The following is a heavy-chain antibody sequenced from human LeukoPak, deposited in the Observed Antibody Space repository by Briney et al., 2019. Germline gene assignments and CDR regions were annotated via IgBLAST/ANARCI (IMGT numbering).Heavy chain of an antibody. CDR1: GFTFSSYA. J-gene: IGHJ6*03. Sequence: QTGGSLRLSCAASGFTFSSYAMSWVRQAPGKGLEWVSAISGSGGSTYYADSVKGRFTISRDNSKNTLYLQMNSLRAEDTAVYYCAKDGDYSSSWSYYYYYYMDVWGKGTTVTVSS. V-gene: IGHV3-23*01. CDR2: ISGSGGST. CDR3: AKDGDYSSSWSYYYYYYMDV. D-gene: IGHD6-13*01.